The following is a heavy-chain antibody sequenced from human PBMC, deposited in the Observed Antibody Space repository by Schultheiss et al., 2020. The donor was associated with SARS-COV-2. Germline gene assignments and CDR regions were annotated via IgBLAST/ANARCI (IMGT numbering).Heavy chain of an antibody. Sequence: LSLTCAVYGGSFSGYYWSWIRQPPGKGLEWVSYISSIGSTIYYADSVKGRFTISRDNAKNTLYLQMNSLRVEDTAVYYCARDRKARYYYYGMDVWGQGTTVTVSS. J-gene: IGHJ6*02. CDR2: ISSIGSTI. D-gene: IGHD6-6*01. CDR3: ARDRKARYYYYGMDV. CDR1: GGSFSGYY. V-gene: IGHV3-11*04.